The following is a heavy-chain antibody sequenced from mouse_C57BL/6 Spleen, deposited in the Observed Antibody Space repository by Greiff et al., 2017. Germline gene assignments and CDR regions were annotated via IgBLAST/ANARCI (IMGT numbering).Heavy chain of an antibody. D-gene: IGHD3-1*01. V-gene: IGHV5-4*01. Sequence: EVKLMESGGGLVKPGGSLKLSCAASGFTFSSYAMSWVRQTPEKRLEWVATISDGGSYTYYPDNVKGRFTISRDNAKNNLYLQMSHLKSEDTAMYYCARDRGLDFDYWGQGTTLTVSS. CDR3: ARDRGLDFDY. CDR2: ISDGGSYT. CDR1: GFTFSSYA. J-gene: IGHJ2*01.